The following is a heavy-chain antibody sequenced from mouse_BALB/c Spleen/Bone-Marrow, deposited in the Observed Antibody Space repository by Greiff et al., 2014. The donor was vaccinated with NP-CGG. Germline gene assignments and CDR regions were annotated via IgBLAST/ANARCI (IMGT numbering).Heavy chain of an antibody. CDR1: GYTFTDYY. CDR2: IYPGTGNT. J-gene: IGHJ3*01. Sequence: VQLQQSGAELARPGSSVKLSCKASGYTFTDYYINWVKQRTGQGLEWIGEIYPGTGNTYYNGKFKGKATLTADKSSSTAYMQLSSLTSEDSAVYFCARSGVRTFAYWGQGTLVTVSA. D-gene: IGHD2-14*01. CDR3: ARSGVRTFAY. V-gene: IGHV1-77*01.